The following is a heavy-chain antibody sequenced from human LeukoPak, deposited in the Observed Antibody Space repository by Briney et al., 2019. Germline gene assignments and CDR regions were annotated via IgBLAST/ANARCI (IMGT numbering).Heavy chain of an antibody. CDR1: GFTFSSYA. J-gene: IGHJ4*02. CDR2: IRYDGSHK. Sequence: PGGSLRLSCAGSGFTFSSYAMHWVRQAPGKGLEWVAFIRYDGSHKNYADSVKGRFTISRDNSKNTLYLQMNSLRAEDTAVYFCAKGGTRGEYYFDYWGQGTLVTVPS. V-gene: IGHV3-30*02. D-gene: IGHD5-12*01. CDR3: AKGGTRGEYYFDY.